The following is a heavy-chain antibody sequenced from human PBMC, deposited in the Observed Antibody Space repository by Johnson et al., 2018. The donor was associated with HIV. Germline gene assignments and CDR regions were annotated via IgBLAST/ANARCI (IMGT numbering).Heavy chain of an antibody. CDR3: AREAPLGYCSSASCYQPLGAFDI. CDR1: GFTFDDYG. D-gene: IGHD2-2*01. Sequence: MLLVESGGGVVRPGGSPRLSCAASGFTFDDYGMSWVRQVPGKGLEWVSYIRTSPNTMYYADSVKGRFTFSRDNAKNSLYLQMNSLGAEDTAVYYCAREAPLGYCSSASCYQPLGAFDIWGQGTMVTVSS. V-gene: IGHV3-48*03. J-gene: IGHJ3*02. CDR2: IRTSPNTM.